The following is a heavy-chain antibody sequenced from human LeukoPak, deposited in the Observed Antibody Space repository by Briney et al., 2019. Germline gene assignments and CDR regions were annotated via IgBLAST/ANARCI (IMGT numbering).Heavy chain of an antibody. CDR1: GGSFSDYY. D-gene: IGHD2-2*01. J-gene: IGHJ6*03. V-gene: IGHV4-34*01. CDR3: ARVGRVVPWGGSDYHYMDV. CDR2: INPSGST. Sequence: PSETLSLTCAVYGGSFSDYYWSWIRQPPGKGLEWIGEINPSGSTNYSPSLKSRVTISIDTSKNQFSLKLSSVTAADTAVYYCARVGRVVPWGGSDYHYMDVWGKGTTVTVSS.